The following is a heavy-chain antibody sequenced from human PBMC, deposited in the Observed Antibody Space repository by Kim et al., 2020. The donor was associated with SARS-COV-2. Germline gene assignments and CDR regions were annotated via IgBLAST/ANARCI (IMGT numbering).Heavy chain of an antibody. J-gene: IGHJ4*02. D-gene: IGHD5-12*01. CDR3: AKDILVASIDY. Sequence: GGSLRLSCFASGFSFSTHGMHWVRQTPVRGLEWLAVISFHGREQYYADSVRGRFTISRDNSNNTLYLHMNSLRSEDTAVYYCAKDILVASIDYWGQGTAVIVSS. V-gene: IGHV3-30*18. CDR2: ISFHGREQ. CDR1: GFSFSTHG.